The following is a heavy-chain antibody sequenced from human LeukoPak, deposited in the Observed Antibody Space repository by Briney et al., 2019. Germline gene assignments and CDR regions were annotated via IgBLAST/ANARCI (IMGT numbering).Heavy chain of an antibody. D-gene: IGHD1-26*01. V-gene: IGHV4-39*01. J-gene: IGHJ4*02. CDR2: IYYSGST. CDR3: ARRSFQGLDFDY. Sequence: LETLSLTCTVSGGSLSSSSYYWGWIRQPPGKGLEWIGSIYYSGSTYYNPSLKSRVTISVDTSKNQFSLKLSSVTAADTAVYYCARRSFQGLDFDYWGQGTLVTVSS. CDR1: GGSLSSSSYY.